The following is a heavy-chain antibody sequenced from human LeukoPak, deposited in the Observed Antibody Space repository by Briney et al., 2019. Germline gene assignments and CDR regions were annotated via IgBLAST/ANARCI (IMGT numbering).Heavy chain of an antibody. Sequence: GSSVKVSCKASGGRFSSYAISWVRQAPGEGLEWMGGVIPIFGTTSYAHKFQGRVTITADESTSTAYMEPSSLKSEDTAVYYCARRGIAAAGSGYYYYYMDVWGKGTTVTVSS. D-gene: IGHD6-13*01. CDR2: VIPIFGTT. V-gene: IGHV1-69*01. J-gene: IGHJ6*03. CDR1: GGRFSSYA. CDR3: ARRGIAAAGSGYYYYYMDV.